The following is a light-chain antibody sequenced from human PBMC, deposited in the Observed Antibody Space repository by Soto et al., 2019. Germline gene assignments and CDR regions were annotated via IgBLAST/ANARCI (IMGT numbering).Light chain of an antibody. CDR1: NSNIGAGYD. Sequence: QSVLTQPPSVSGAPGQRVTIACTGSNSNIGAGYDVHWYRHFPGAAPKLLLSGNSHRPSGVPDRFSGSKSGTSASLAITGLQAEDEADYYCQSYDSSLSAVVFGGGTKLTVL. J-gene: IGLJ2*01. CDR3: QSYDSSLSAVV. V-gene: IGLV1-40*01. CDR2: GNS.